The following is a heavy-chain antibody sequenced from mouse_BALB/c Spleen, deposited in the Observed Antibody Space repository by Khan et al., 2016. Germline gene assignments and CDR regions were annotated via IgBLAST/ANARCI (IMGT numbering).Heavy chain of an antibody. V-gene: IGHV2-6-7*01. D-gene: IGHD2-4*01. J-gene: IGHJ3*01. CDR3: ASYYDYAGGFAY. CDR2: IWGDGST. Sequence: VQLKESGPGLVAPSQSLSITCTVSGFSLTGFSVNWVRQPPGKALEWLGMIWGDGSTDYNSALKSRLSFSKDDSKSQVFLKMNSLQTDDTARYFCASYYDYAGGFAYWGQGTLVTVSA. CDR1: GFSLTGFS.